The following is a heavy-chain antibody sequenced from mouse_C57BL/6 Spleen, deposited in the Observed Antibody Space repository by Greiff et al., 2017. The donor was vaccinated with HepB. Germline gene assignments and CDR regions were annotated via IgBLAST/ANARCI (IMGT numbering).Heavy chain of an antibody. CDR1: GYTFTDYN. CDR2: INPNNGGT. V-gene: IGHV1-22*01. D-gene: IGHD1-1*01. CDR3: ARRYYCSSPLDY. J-gene: IGHJ2*01. Sequence: EVQLQQSGPELVKPGASVKMSCKASGYTFTDYNMHWVKQSHGKSLEWIGYINPNNGGTSYNQKFKGKATLTVNKSSSTAYMELRSLTSEDSAVYYCARRYYCSSPLDYWGQGTTLTVSS.